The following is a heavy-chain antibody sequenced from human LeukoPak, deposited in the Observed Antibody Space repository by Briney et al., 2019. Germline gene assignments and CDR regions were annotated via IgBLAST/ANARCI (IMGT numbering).Heavy chain of an antibody. CDR3: TIAAVHRLLRYFDWLLWGAFDI. CDR1: GFTFSNAW. D-gene: IGHD3-9*01. V-gene: IGHV3-15*01. Sequence: PGGSLRLSCAASGFTFSNAWMSWVRQAPGKGLEWVGRIKSKTDGGTTDYAAPVKGRFTISRDDSKNTLYLQMNSLKTKDTAVYYCTIAAVHRLLRYFDWLLWGAFDIWGQGTMVTVSS. CDR2: IKSKTDGGTT. J-gene: IGHJ3*02.